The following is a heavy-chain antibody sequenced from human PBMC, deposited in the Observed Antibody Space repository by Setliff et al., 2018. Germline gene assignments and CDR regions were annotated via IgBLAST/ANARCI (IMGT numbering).Heavy chain of an antibody. J-gene: IGHJ4*02. CDR2: IIPIFGTA. CDR1: GGTFSSYD. CDR3: AIPSSGNFYFDY. V-gene: IGHV1-69*13. Sequence: SVKVSCKASGGTFSSYDISWVRQAPGQGLEWMGRIIPIFGTANYAQKFQGRVTITADQSTRTAYMELSSLRSEDTAVYYCAIPSSGNFYFDYWGQGTLVTVSS. D-gene: IGHD1-26*01.